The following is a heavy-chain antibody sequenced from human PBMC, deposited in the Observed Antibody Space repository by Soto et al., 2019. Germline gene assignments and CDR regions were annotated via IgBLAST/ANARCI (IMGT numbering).Heavy chain of an antibody. V-gene: IGHV3-23*01. J-gene: IGHJ3*02. D-gene: IGHD3-16*01. Sequence: EVQRLESGGGLVQPGGSLRLSCAASGFTFSTYALTWVRQAPGKGLEWVSSIGTHADTTYYGDSVKGRFSISRDNSKNTVYLQMSSLSAEDTAVYYCARPYVEVAVNDAFYISCRGTMVTVSS. CDR1: GFTFSTYA. CDR2: IGTHADTT. CDR3: ARPYVEVAVNDAFYI.